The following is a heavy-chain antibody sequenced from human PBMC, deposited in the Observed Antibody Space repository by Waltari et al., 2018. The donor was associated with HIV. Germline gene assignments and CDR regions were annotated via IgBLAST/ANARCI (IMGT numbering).Heavy chain of an antibody. J-gene: IGHJ6*02. CDR1: GFTFDDFG. CDR3: ARKAVRGGYYGMDV. CDR2: ISWNGGGT. Sequence: EVQLVESGGGVVRPGGSLRLSCAASGFTFDDFGMSWVRQAPGKGLEWVSAISWNGGGTGYADSVKGRFTISRDNAKNSLYLQMNSLRVEDTALYHCARKAVRGGYYGMDVWGQGTTVTVSS. V-gene: IGHV3-20*01. D-gene: IGHD3-10*01.